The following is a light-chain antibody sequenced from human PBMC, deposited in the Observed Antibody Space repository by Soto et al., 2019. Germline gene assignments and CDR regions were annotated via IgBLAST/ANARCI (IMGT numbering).Light chain of an antibody. V-gene: IGLV3-21*02. CDR1: NIGSKN. CDR2: DDS. Sequence: SYELTQPPSVSVAPGQTASVTCGGDNIGSKNVHWYQQKPGQAPVLVVYDDSDRPSGVPERFSGSNSGITATLTISRVEAGDEADYYCQVWDTSGDPNYVFGTGTKVTVL. J-gene: IGLJ1*01. CDR3: QVWDTSGDPNYV.